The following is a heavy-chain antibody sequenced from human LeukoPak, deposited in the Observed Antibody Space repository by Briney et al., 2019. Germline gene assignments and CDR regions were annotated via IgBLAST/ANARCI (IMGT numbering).Heavy chain of an antibody. Sequence: PSETLSLTCTVSAGSISSVSYYWGWIRQPPGKGLERLGSIYYSGSTYYNPSLKSRVTVSVDTPKNQFYLRLSSVTAADTAVYYCASLGRGGSYYYYFGMDVWGQGTTVIVSS. V-gene: IGHV4-39*01. CDR1: AGSISSVSYY. D-gene: IGHD1-26*01. J-gene: IGHJ6*02. CDR3: ASLGRGGSYYYYFGMDV. CDR2: IYYSGST.